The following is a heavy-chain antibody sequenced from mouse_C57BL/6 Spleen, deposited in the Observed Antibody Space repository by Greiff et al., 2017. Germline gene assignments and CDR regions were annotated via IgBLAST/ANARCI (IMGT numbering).Heavy chain of an antibody. CDR2: IDPNSGGT. CDR3: ARQWGYGNYGYYAMDY. D-gene: IGHD2-1*01. J-gene: IGHJ4*01. V-gene: IGHV1-72*01. CDR1: GYTFTSYW. Sequence: QVQLKQPGAELVKPGASVKLSCKASGYTFTSYWMHWVKQRPGRGLEWIGRIDPNSGGTKYNEKFKSKATLTVDKPSSTAYMQLSSLTSEDSAVYYCARQWGYGNYGYYAMDYWGQGTSVTVSS.